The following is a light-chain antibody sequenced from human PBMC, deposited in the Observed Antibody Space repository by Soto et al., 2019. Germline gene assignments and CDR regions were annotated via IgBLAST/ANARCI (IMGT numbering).Light chain of an antibody. CDR3: SSYTSSSTYV. Sequence: QSALTQPASVSGSPGQSITISCTGTSSDVGGYNYVSWYQQHPGKDPKLMIYDVSNRPLGVSNRFSGSKSGNTASLTISGLQAEDEADYYCSSYTSSSTYVFGTGTKLTVL. CDR1: SSDVGGYNY. J-gene: IGLJ1*01. V-gene: IGLV2-14*03. CDR2: DVS.